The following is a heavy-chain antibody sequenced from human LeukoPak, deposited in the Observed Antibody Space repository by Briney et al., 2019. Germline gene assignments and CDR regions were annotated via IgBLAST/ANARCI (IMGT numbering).Heavy chain of an antibody. CDR1: GFTFSSYG. D-gene: IGHD3-10*01. V-gene: IGHV3-30*02. CDR2: IRYDGSNK. CDR3: AKDLIRGPKAPIDY. Sequence: PGGSLRLSCAAPGFTFSSYGMHWVRQAPGKGLEWVAFIRYDGSNKYYADSVKGRFTISRDNSKNTLYLQMNSLRAEDTAVYYCAKDLIRGPKAPIDYWGQGTLVTVSS. J-gene: IGHJ4*02.